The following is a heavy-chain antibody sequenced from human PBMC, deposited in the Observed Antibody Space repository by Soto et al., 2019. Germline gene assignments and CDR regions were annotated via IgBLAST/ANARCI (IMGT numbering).Heavy chain of an antibody. Sequence: EVQLVESGGGLVQPGGSLRLSCAASGFTVSSNYMSWVRQAPGKGLEWVSVIYSGGSTDYADSVKGRFTISRHNSKNTLYLQMNSLRAEDTAVYYCARGYYYGSGSLGSNSDYWGQGTLVTVSS. CDR1: GFTVSSNY. CDR2: IYSGGST. D-gene: IGHD3-10*01. J-gene: IGHJ4*02. V-gene: IGHV3-53*04. CDR3: ARGYYYGSGSLGSNSDY.